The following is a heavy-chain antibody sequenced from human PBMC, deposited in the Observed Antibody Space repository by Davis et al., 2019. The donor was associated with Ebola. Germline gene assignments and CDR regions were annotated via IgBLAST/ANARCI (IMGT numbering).Heavy chain of an antibody. D-gene: IGHD1-20*01. CDR3: ATLRRTITGMDDGFDI. CDR1: GNSFSSHW. Sequence: GESLKISCQDSGNSFSSHWIGWVRQMPGKGLEWMGIIFTGDSDTRYRPSFRGQVTISADKSFKTAFLQWSSLKASDTARYYCATLRRTITGMDDGFDIWGQGTTVIVSS. J-gene: IGHJ3*02. V-gene: IGHV5-51*01. CDR2: IFTGDSDT.